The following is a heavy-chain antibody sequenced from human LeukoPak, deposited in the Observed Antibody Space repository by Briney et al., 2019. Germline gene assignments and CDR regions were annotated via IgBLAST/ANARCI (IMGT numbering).Heavy chain of an antibody. CDR3: ARVGGTNYYYYGMDV. CDR2: IYDSGST. Sequence: SSETLSLTCTVSGVSISGYYWSWIRQPPGKGLEWIGYIYDSGSTNYNPSLKSRVTISVDTSKNQFSLKLSSVTAADMAVYYCARVGGTNYYYYGMDVWGQGTTVTVSS. CDR1: GVSISGYY. V-gene: IGHV4-59*01. J-gene: IGHJ6*02. D-gene: IGHD3-10*01.